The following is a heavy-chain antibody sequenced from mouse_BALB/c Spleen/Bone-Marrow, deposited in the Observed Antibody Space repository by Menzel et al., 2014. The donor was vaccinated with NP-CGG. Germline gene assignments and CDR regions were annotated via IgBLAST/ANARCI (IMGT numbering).Heavy chain of an antibody. J-gene: IGHJ1*01. V-gene: IGHV14-3*02. CDR3: ARVNPWYFDV. CDR2: IDPANGNT. D-gene: IGHD2-2*01. CDR1: GFNIKDTY. Sequence: VQLKHSGAELVKPGASVKLSCTASGFNIKDTYMHWVKQRPEQGLEWIGRIDPANGNTKYDPKFQGKATITADTSSNTAYLQVTSLTSEDTAVYYCARVNPWYFDVWGAGTTVTVSS.